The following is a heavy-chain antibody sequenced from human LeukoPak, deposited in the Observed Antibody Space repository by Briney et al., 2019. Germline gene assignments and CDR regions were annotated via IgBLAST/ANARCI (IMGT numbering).Heavy chain of an antibody. V-gene: IGHV3-7*01. J-gene: IGHJ6*03. CDR2: IKEDGSDK. CDR1: GFTFSNYW. CDR3: ARYGGSGYMDV. D-gene: IGHD4-23*01. Sequence: GGSLRLSCAASGFTFSNYWMTWVRQAPGKGLEWVANIKEDGSDKYYVDSVKGRVTISRDNAKNSLFLQINSLRAEDTAEYYCARYGGSGYMDVWGKGTTVTVSS.